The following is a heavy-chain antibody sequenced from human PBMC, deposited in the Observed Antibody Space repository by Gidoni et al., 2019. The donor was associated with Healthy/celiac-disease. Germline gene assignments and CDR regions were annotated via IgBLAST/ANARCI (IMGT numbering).Heavy chain of an antibody. Sequence: QVQLVESGGGVVQPGRSLRLSCAASGFTFSSYGMHWVRQAPGKGLEWVAVIGYDGSNKYYADSVKGRFTISRDNSKNTLYLQMNSLRAEDTAVYYCARESQYCSGGSCYNYYYYGMDVWGQGTTVTVSS. J-gene: IGHJ6*02. CDR2: IGYDGSNK. D-gene: IGHD2-15*01. CDR1: GFTFSSYG. CDR3: ARESQYCSGGSCYNYYYYGMDV. V-gene: IGHV3-33*01.